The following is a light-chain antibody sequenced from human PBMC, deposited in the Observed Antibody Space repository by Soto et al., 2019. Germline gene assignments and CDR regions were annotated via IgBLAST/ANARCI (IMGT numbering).Light chain of an antibody. CDR2: GTS. CDR3: QSYDSSLSAWV. Sequence: QAVVTQPPSVSGAPGQRATISCTGSSSNVGRGYDVHWYQQLPGTAPKLLIYGTSVRPSGVPDRFSGSKSGASASLAITGLQTEDEPDYYCQSYDSSLSAWVFGGGAKLTVL. V-gene: IGLV1-40*03. CDR1: SSNVGRGYD. J-gene: IGLJ3*02.